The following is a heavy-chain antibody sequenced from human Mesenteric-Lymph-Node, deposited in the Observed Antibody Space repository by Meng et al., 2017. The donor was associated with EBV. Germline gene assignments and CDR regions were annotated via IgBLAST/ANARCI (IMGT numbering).Heavy chain of an antibody. CDR3: ARIRSIWGTYQNYYFDS. D-gene: IGHD3-16*02. J-gene: IGHJ4*02. CDR1: GGSFSGFY. CDR2: INHSGFS. V-gene: IGHV4-34*01. Sequence: VQRQHWGAGLFERSGPLSLNCAVYGGSFSGFYWAWIRQSPGRDLEWIGEINHSGFSKYNPSLKSRLTISLDTSKNQVSLTLGSVTAADTAVYYCARIRSIWGTYQNYYFDSWGQGTLVTVSS.